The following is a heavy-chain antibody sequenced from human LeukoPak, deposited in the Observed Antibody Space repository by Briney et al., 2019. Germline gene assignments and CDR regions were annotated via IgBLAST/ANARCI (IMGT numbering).Heavy chain of an antibody. V-gene: IGHV1-2*02. D-gene: IGHD3-10*01. J-gene: IGHJ5*02. CDR3: ARGGRFVP. CDR2: INPNSGGT. CDR1: GYTFTGYY. Sequence: GASVKVSCKASGYTFTGYYMHWVRQAPEQGLEWMGWINPNSGGTNYAQKFQGRVTMTTNTSISTVYMELSSLRFEDTAVYYCARGGRFVPWGQGTLVTVSS.